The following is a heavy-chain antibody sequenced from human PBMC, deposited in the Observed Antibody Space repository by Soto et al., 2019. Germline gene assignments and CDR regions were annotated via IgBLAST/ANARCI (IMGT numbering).Heavy chain of an antibody. V-gene: IGHV1-58*01. Sequence: SVKVSCKASGFTFTSSAVQWVRQARGQRLEWIGWIVVGSGNTNYAQKFQERVTITRDMSTSTAYMELSSLRPEDTAVYYCAVGYSDYDFAVAGGYYYGMDVWGQGTTVTVSS. CDR2: IVVGSGNT. CDR1: GFTFTSSA. CDR3: AVGYSDYDFAVAGGYYYGMDV. J-gene: IGHJ6*02. D-gene: IGHD5-12*01.